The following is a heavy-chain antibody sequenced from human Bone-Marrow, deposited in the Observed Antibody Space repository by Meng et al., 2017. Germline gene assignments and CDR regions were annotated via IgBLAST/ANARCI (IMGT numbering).Heavy chain of an antibody. Sequence: GESLKISCAVSGFTVSNNYMSWVRQAPGKGLEWVSVIYSGGSTYYADSVKGRFTISRHNSKNTLYLQMNSLRAEDTAVYYCARGLVDTATTYYFDYWGQGTLVTVSS. CDR3: ARGLVDTATTYYFDY. CDR2: IYSGGST. V-gene: IGHV3-53*04. CDR1: GFTVSNNY. D-gene: IGHD5-18*01. J-gene: IGHJ4*02.